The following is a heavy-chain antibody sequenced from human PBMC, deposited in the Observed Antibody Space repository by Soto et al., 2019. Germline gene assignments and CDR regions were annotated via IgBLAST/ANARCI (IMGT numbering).Heavy chain of an antibody. D-gene: IGHD3-3*01. CDR2: IYYSGST. V-gene: IGHV4-39*01. Sequence: PPEPLSLTCTVSGGPISVSSDYWGWIRQPPGKGLEWIGSIYYSGSTYYNPSLKSRDNISVDTSKNQFSLKLSPVTAEDTAAYYWATSYDHYSDYWGQGTLVTVSS. J-gene: IGHJ4*02. CDR1: GGPISVSSDY. CDR3: ATSYDHYSDY.